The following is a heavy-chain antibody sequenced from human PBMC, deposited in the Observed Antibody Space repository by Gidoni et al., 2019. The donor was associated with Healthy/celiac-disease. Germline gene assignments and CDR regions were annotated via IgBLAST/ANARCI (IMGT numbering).Heavy chain of an antibody. CDR2: IYYSGST. CDR1: GGSISSSSYY. D-gene: IGHD2-2*01. CDR3: AREGYCSSTSCYGWFDP. V-gene: IGHV4-39*02. J-gene: IGHJ5*02. Sequence: QLQLQESGPGLVKPSETLSLTCTVSGGSISSSSYYWGWIRQPPGKGLEWIGSIYYSGSTYYNPSLKSRVTISVDTSKNQFSLKLSSVTAADTAVYYCAREGYCSSTSCYGWFDPWGQGTLVTVSS.